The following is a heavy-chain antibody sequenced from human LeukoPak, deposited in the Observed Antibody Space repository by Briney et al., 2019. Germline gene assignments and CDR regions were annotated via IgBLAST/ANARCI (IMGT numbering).Heavy chain of an antibody. CDR3: ARDTLFDSGSYY. J-gene: IGHJ4*02. V-gene: IGHV3-7*01. D-gene: IGHD1-26*01. CDR1: GFPFSSYW. Sequence: GGSLRLSCAASGFPFSSYWMSWVRQAPGKGLEWVANIKQDGSEKYYVDSVKGRFTISRDNAKNSLYLQMNSLRAEDTAVYYCARDTLFDSGSYYWGQGTLVTVSS. CDR2: IKQDGSEK.